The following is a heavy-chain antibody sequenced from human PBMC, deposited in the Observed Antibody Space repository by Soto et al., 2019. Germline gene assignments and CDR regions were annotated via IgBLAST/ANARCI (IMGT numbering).Heavy chain of an antibody. CDR2: IYSGGST. J-gene: IGHJ6*02. Sequence: GGSLRLSCAASGFTVSSNYMSWVRQAPGKGLEWVSVIYSGGSTYYADSVKGRFTISRDNSKNTLYLQMNSLRAEDTAVYYCARFKPDSSGYYYERYYYYYGMDVWGQGTTVTVSS. CDR1: GFTVSSNY. V-gene: IGHV3-53*01. D-gene: IGHD3-22*01. CDR3: ARFKPDSSGYYYERYYYYYGMDV.